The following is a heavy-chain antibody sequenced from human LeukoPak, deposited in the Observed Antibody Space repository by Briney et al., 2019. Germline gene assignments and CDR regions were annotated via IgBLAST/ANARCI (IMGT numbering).Heavy chain of an antibody. J-gene: IGHJ2*01. Sequence: SETLSLTCTVSDGSISSYYWSWIRQPAGKGLEWIATVFYSGSPYYNPSLKSRITISMDTSKNQFSLNLTSVSAADTAIYYCARGAFDLWGRGTLVTVSA. CDR2: VFYSGSP. CDR3: ARGAFDL. CDR1: DGSISSYY. V-gene: IGHV4-4*07.